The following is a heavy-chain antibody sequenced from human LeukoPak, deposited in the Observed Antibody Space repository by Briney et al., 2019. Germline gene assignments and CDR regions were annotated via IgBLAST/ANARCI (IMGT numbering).Heavy chain of an antibody. V-gene: IGHV3-23*01. J-gene: IGHJ4*02. Sequence: GGSLRLSCAASGFTFSSYALNWARHAPGKGGEWVSGISAGGGTTYFAHSVKGRFNIYKDNSKKTLYLQMNSLRAEDTAVYFCAKDRHGDYSFDFWGKGTLVTVSS. CDR1: GFTFSSYA. CDR3: AKDRHGDYSFDF. CDR2: ISAGGGTT. D-gene: IGHD4-17*01.